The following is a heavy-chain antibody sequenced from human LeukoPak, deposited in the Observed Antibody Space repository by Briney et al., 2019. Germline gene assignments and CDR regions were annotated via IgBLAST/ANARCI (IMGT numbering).Heavy chain of an antibody. D-gene: IGHD5-24*01. CDR1: GFTVSSNY. Sequence: GGSLRLSCAASGFTVSSNYMNWVRQAPGKGLEWVSVIYGGGNIYYADSVKGRFTISRDNSKNTLYLQMNSLRAEDTAVYYCARGAGYNYPYYFDYWAREPWSPSPQ. V-gene: IGHV3-53*01. CDR2: IYGGGNI. J-gene: IGHJ4*02. CDR3: ARGAGYNYPYYFDY.